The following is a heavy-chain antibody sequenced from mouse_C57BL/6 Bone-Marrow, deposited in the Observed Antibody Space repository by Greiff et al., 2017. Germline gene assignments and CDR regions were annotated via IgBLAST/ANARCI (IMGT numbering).Heavy chain of an antibody. CDR2: INPNNGGT. CDR3: ARDYGSSYWYFDV. V-gene: IGHV1-26*01. CDR1: GYTFTDYY. J-gene: IGHJ1*03. D-gene: IGHD1-1*01. Sequence: VQLKQSGPELVKPGASVKISCKASGYTFTDYYMNWVKQSHGKSLEWIGDINPNNGGTSYNQKFKGKATLTVDKSSSTAYMELHSLTSEDSAVYFCARDYGSSYWYFDVWGTGTTVTVSS.